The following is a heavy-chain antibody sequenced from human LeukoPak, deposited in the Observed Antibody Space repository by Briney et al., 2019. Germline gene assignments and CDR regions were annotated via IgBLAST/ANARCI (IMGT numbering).Heavy chain of an antibody. CDR1: GFTFSSYG. D-gene: IGHD1-1*01. J-gene: IGHJ4*02. CDR3: TSGLSVRRSNNTPVDY. V-gene: IGHV3-30*03. CDR2: ISYDGSNK. Sequence: QSGGSLRLSCAASGFTFSSYGMHWVRQAPGKGLEWVAVISYDGSNKYYADSVKGRFTISRDDSKNTAYLQMNSLKTEDTAVYYCTSGLSVRRSNNTPVDYWGQGTLVTVSS.